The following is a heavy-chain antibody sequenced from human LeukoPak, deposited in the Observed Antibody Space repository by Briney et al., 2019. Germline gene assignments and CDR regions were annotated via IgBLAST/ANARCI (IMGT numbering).Heavy chain of an antibody. CDR3: AKRPRGNYLDPFDY. J-gene: IGHJ4*02. CDR1: GFTFSSYG. D-gene: IGHD3-10*01. CDR2: ISDGST. Sequence: GGSLRLSCAASGFTFSSYGMSWVRQAPGKGLEWVSTISDGSTYYADSVKGRFTISRDNSKNRLYLQMNSLRAEDTAVYYCAKRPRGNYLDPFDYWGQGTLVTVSS. V-gene: IGHV3-23*01.